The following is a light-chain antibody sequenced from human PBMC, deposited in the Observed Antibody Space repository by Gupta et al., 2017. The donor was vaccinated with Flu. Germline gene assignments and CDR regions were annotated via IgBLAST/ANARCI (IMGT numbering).Light chain of an antibody. CDR2: DVT. V-gene: IGLV2-11*01. Sequence: QSAPTQPRSVSGSPGQSVTIPCTGTSNDVGGSNRVSWYEQRPGKAPKLILYDVTERPSGVPDRFSGSKSGNTASLTISGLQADDEADYYCSSYAGRVTWVFGTGTTVTVL. J-gene: IGLJ1*01. CDR3: SSYAGRVTWV. CDR1: SNDVGGSNR.